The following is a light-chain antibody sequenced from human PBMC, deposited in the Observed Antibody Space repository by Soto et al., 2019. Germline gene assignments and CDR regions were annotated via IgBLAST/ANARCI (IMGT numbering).Light chain of an antibody. CDR2: GAS. J-gene: IGKJ5*01. Sequence: EIVLTQSPGTLSLSPGERVTLSFRASQSVSSSYLVWYQQRPGQAPRLLIYGASSRATGIPDRFSGSGSGTDFTLTISRLEPEDFAVYYCQQYGGSPPITFGQGTRLEIK. CDR3: QQYGGSPPIT. CDR1: QSVSSSY. V-gene: IGKV3-20*01.